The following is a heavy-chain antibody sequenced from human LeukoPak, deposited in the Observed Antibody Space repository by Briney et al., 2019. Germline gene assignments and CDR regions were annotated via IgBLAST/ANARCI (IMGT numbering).Heavy chain of an antibody. CDR3: ARDGQWDLTYYLDY. V-gene: IGHV3-21*01. CDR2: ISSHGNYI. D-gene: IGHD1-26*01. Sequence: PGGSLRLPCAGSGFTFTSYSLNWVRQAPGKGLELVSCISSHGNYIYYADSVKGRFTVSRDDATNSVFLQMNSLRAEDTGIYYCARDGQWDLTYYLDYWGQGILVSVSS. J-gene: IGHJ4*02. CDR1: GFTFTSYS.